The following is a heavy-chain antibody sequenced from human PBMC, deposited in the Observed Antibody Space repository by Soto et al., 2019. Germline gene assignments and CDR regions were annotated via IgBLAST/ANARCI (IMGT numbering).Heavy chain of an antibody. Sequence: EVQLVESGGALVQPGESLRLSCAGSGFTFSSYWMSWVRQAPGKGLEGVANIKQDGSAKFYVDSVKGRFTVSRDNAKNSVYLQMSSLRAEDTAVYYCARGSSVYDSSGYALEYGGQGTLVTVSS. CDR2: IKQDGSAK. J-gene: IGHJ4*02. D-gene: IGHD3-22*01. CDR3: ARGSSVYDSSGYALEY. V-gene: IGHV3-7*01. CDR1: GFTFSSYW.